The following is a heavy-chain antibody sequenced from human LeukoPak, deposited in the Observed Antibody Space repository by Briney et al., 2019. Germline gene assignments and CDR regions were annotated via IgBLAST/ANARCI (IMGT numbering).Heavy chain of an antibody. CDR1: GDSVTSSSYC. V-gene: IGHV4-39*01. J-gene: IGHJ5*02. Sequence: SETLSLTCTVAGDSVTSSSYCWGWIRQPPGKGLEWIGCIYYSGSSYYNSSLNSRVTISVDTSKNEFSLRLKPVTATDTALYYCVRHRSGQAWLDPWGQGTLVTVSS. CDR2: IYYSGSS. CDR3: VRHRSGQAWLDP. D-gene: IGHD1-26*01.